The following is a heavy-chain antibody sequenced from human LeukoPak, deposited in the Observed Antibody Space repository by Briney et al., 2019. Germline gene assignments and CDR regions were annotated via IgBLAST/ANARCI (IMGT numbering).Heavy chain of an antibody. CDR2: ISSSSSYI. D-gene: IGHD3-10*01. V-gene: IGHV3-21*01. CDR3: ARDAYGSGSYGY. Sequence: GSLRLSCAASGFTFSSYSMNWVRQAPGKGLEWVSSISSSSSYIYYADSVKGRFTISRDNAKNSLYLQMNSLRAEDTAVCYCARDAYGSGSYGYWGQGTLVTVSS. J-gene: IGHJ4*02. CDR1: GFTFSSYS.